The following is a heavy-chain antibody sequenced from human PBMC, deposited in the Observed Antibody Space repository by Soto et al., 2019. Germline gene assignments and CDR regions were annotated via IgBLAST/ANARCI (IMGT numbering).Heavy chain of an antibody. Sequence: RASVKVSCKASGYTFTSYAMHWVRQAPGQRLEWMGWINAGNGNTKYSQKFQGRVTITRDTSASTAYMELSSLRSEDTAVYYCARDGRFLGYCSGGSCSDGYGMDVWGQGTTVTVSS. J-gene: IGHJ6*02. D-gene: IGHD2-15*01. CDR2: INAGNGNT. CDR3: ARDGRFLGYCSGGSCSDGYGMDV. V-gene: IGHV1-3*01. CDR1: GYTFTSYA.